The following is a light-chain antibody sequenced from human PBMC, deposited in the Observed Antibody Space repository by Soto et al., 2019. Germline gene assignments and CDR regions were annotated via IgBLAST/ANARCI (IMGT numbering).Light chain of an antibody. V-gene: IGLV1-47*02. CDR1: SSNIGSNY. CDR3: AAWDDSLRGWV. CDR2: SNS. J-gene: IGLJ3*02. Sequence: QSVLTQPPSASGTPGQRVTIYCSGSSSNIGSNYVYWYQQFPGTAPKLLIFSNSQRPSGVPDRFSGSKSGTSASLAINGLRSEDEADYYCAAWDDSLRGWVFGGGTQLTVL.